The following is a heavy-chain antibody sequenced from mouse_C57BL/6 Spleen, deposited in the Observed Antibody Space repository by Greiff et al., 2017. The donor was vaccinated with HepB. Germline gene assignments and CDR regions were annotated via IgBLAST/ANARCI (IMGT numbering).Heavy chain of an antibody. CDR1: GFNIKDDY. CDR2: IDPENGDT. J-gene: IGHJ2*01. Sequence: EVQLQQSGAELVRPGASVKLSCTASGFNIKDDYMHWVKQRPEQGLEWIGWIDPENGDTEYASKFQGKATITADTSSNTAYLQLSSLTSEDTAVYYGTTKLWDYWGQGTTLTVSS. D-gene: IGHD1-1*02. V-gene: IGHV14-4*01. CDR3: TTKLWDY.